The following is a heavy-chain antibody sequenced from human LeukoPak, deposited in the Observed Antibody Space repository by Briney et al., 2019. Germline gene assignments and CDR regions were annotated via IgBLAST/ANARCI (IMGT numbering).Heavy chain of an antibody. D-gene: IGHD6-19*01. CDR1: GCPISNYY. Sequence: SETLALTCTVSGCPISNYYWSWIRQPPGKGLEGXXXIYSSGSTRYNPSLKSRVTMSVDTSKNQLSLNLNSVTAADTAVYHCARGYSRDWGLQYFQHWGQGTLVTVSS. CDR3: ARGYSRDWGLQYFQH. V-gene: IGHV4-59*01. J-gene: IGHJ1*01. CDR2: IYSSGST.